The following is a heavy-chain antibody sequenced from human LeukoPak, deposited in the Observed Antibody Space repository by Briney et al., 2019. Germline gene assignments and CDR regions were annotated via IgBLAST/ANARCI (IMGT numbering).Heavy chain of an antibody. CDR3: ASRGYNSGFNWFDH. Sequence: PSETLSLTCSVSGGSISSYYWSWIRQSPGKGLEWIGYIYYSGSTNYNPSLKSRVTISVDTSKNQFSLKLSSVTAADTALYYCASRGYNSGFNWFDHWGQGTLVTVSS. CDR1: GGSISSYY. D-gene: IGHD5-18*01. CDR2: IYYSGST. V-gene: IGHV4-59*01. J-gene: IGHJ5*02.